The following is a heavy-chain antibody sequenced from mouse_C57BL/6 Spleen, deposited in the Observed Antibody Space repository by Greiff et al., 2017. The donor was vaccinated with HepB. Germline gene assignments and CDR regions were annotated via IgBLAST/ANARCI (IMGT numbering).Heavy chain of an antibody. V-gene: IGHV1-26*01. J-gene: IGHJ2*01. CDR1: GYTFTDYY. D-gene: IGHD2-2*01. CDR2: INPNNGGT. CDR3: ARRTMVTTGPCYFDY. Sequence: EVQLQQSGPELVKPGASVKISCKASGYTFTDYYMNWVKQSHGKSLEWIGDINPNNGGTSYNQKFKGKATLTVDKSSSTAYMELRSLTSEDSAVYDCARRTMVTTGPCYFDYWGQGTTLTVSS.